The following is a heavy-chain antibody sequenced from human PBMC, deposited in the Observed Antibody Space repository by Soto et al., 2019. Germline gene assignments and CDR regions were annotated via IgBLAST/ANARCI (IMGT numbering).Heavy chain of an antibody. J-gene: IGHJ4*02. D-gene: IGHD3-22*01. CDR2: ISYDASNK. CDR3: ARVWDYYEISGPPTG. V-gene: IGHV3-30-3*01. CDR1: WCNCGRYN. Sequence: GVPLRLPYAASWCNCGRYNIHRVRQAPGKGLEWVAVISYDASNKYYADSVKGRFTVSRDNSKNTLYLQMNSLRSEDTAVYYCARVWDYYEISGPPTGWGQGTLVTGCS.